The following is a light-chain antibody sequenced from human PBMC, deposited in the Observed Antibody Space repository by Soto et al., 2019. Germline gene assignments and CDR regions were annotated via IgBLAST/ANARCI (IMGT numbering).Light chain of an antibody. J-gene: IGKJ1*01. CDR1: QTISSW. V-gene: IGKV1-5*03. CDR3: QHYNSYSEA. Sequence: DVKMSQSPSTLSGTVGDRVTITCRASQTISSWLAWYQQKPGKAPKLLIYKASTLKSGVPSRFSGSGSGTEFTLTISSLQPDDFATYYCQHYNSYSEAFGQGTMVAIK. CDR2: KAS.